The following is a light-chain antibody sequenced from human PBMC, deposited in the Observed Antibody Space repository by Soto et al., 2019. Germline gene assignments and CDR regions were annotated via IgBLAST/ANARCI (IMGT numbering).Light chain of an antibody. CDR2: EVS. J-gene: IGLJ2*01. CDR3: SSYTSSSNVV. V-gene: IGLV2-14*01. Sequence: QSVLTQPASVSGSPGQSITISCTGTSSDVGGYNYVSWYQQHPGKAPKLMIYEVSHRPSGVSNRFSGSKSGNTASLTISGLQAEDEADYSCSSYTSSSNVVFGGGTKLTVL. CDR1: SSDVGGYNY.